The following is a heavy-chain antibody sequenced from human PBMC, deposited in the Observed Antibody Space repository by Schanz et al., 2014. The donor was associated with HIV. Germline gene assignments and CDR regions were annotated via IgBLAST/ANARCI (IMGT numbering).Heavy chain of an antibody. J-gene: IGHJ6*02. D-gene: IGHD6-13*01. CDR3: ARGALGLAAAGSYYFYYGMDV. CDR2: IIPVFGTA. V-gene: IGHV1-69*06. Sequence: QVQLVQSGAELKKPGASVTVSCKTSGYTFSHYGVSWVRQAPGQGLEWMGGIIPVFGTANYAQKFQGRVTITADKSTSTAYMELSSLRSEDTAVYYCARGALGLAAAGSYYFYYGMDVWGQGTTVTVSS. CDR1: GYTFSHYG.